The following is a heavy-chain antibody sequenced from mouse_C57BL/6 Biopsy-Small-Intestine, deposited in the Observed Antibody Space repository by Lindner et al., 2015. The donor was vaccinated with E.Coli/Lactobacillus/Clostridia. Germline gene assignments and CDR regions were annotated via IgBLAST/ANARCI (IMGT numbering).Heavy chain of an antibody. CDR2: IDPEDGDT. J-gene: IGHJ1*03. V-gene: IGHV14-1*01. Sequence: VQLQESGAELVRPGASVKLSCTASGFNIKDYYMHWVRQRPEQGLEWIGRIDPEDGDTEYAPKIQGKATMTADTSSNTTYLHLSSLTSEDTAVYFCAGGRSHWYFEVWGTGTTVTVSS. CDR3: AGGRSHWYFEV. CDR1: GFNIKDYY.